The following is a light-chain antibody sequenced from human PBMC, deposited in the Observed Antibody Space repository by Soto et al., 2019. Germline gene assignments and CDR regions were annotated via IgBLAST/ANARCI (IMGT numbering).Light chain of an antibody. Sequence: EIVLTQSPGTLSLSPGERATLSCRASQSVSSSYLAWYQQNPGRAPRLLIYGASSRATGIPDRFSGGGSGTDFTLTIRRLEPEDFAVYYCQQYGSSPITFGQGTRLEIK. V-gene: IGKV3-20*01. J-gene: IGKJ5*01. CDR3: QQYGSSPIT. CDR2: GAS. CDR1: QSVSSSY.